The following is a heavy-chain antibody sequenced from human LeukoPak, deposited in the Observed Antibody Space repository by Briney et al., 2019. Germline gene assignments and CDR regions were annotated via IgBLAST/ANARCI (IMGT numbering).Heavy chain of an antibody. CDR1: GFIFSTYS. J-gene: IGHJ3*02. Sequence: GGSQRLSCAGSGFIFSTYSMNWVRQAPGKGLEWVSSISTSSSYIYYADSVKGRFTISRDNANDSLYLQMNSLRAEDTAVYYCARSFSTYSYDASHWRGAFDIWGQGTMVTVSS. V-gene: IGHV3-21*01. D-gene: IGHD3-22*01. CDR2: ISTSSSYI. CDR3: ARSFSTYSYDASHWRGAFDI.